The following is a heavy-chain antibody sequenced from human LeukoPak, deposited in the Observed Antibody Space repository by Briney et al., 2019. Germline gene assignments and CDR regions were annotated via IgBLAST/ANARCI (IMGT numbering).Heavy chain of an antibody. V-gene: IGHV3-30*04. CDR3: ARERSYAFDI. CDR1: GFTFSSYA. CDR2: ISYDGSNK. Sequence: GGSLRLSCAASGFTFSSYAMHWVRQAPGKGLEWVAVISYDGSNKYYADSVKGRFTISRDNSKNTLYLQMNSLRAEDTAVYYWARERSYAFDIWGQGTMVTVSS. J-gene: IGHJ3*02.